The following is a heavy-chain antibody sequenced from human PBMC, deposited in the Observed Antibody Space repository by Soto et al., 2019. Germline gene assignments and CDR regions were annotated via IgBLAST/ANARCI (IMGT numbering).Heavy chain of an antibody. J-gene: IGHJ4*01. CDR1: GFTFIDYY. V-gene: IGHV3-11*01. Sequence: WGSLRLSCAASGFTFIDYYMIFGRHAPGKGLEWISYISTSGSVIYAASVKGRFTISRDNPRNSLYLQMNSLRAEDTAVYYCARPWTVGATIDFEFWGQGTLVTVSS. D-gene: IGHD1-26*01. CDR3: ARPWTVGATIDFEF. CDR2: ISTSGSV.